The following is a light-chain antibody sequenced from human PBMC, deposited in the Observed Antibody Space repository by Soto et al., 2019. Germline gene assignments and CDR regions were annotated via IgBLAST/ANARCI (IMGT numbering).Light chain of an antibody. J-gene: IGKJ3*01. Sequence: EIVMTQSPATLSVSPGERATLSCRASQSVSTYLAWYQQKPGQPPRLLIYGASTRATGIPASFSGSGSGTDFTLTISSLQSEDFAVYYCQQYNDWPPLFTFGPGTKVDIK. V-gene: IGKV3-15*01. CDR3: QQYNDWPPLFT. CDR2: GAS. CDR1: QSVSTY.